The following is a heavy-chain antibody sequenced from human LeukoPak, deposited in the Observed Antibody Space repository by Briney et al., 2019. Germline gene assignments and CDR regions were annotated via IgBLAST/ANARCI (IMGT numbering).Heavy chain of an antibody. D-gene: IGHD5-24*01. CDR2: IYSGGST. J-gene: IGHJ6*02. Sequence: GGSLRLSCAASGFTVSSNYMSWVRQAPGKGLEWVSVIYSGGSTYYADSVKGRFTISRDNSKNTLYLQMNSLRAEDTAVYYCATEMATISAYYYYYGMDVWGQGTTVTVSS. CDR1: GFTVSSNY. V-gene: IGHV3-66*01. CDR3: ATEMATISAYYYYYGMDV.